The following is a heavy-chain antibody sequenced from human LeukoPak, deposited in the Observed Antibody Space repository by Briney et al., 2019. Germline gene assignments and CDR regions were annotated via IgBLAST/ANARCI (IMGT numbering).Heavy chain of an antibody. J-gene: IGHJ6*02. CDR1: GGTFSSYA. CDR3: ARAGTPVPAVDKNYYYYGMDV. Sequence: ASVKVSCKASGGTFSSYAISWVRQAPGQGLEWMGRIIPILGIANYAQKFQGRVTITADKSTSTAYMELSSLRSEDTAVYYCARAGTPVPAVDKNYYYYGMDVWGQGTTVTVSS. CDR2: IIPILGIA. D-gene: IGHD2-2*01. V-gene: IGHV1-69*04.